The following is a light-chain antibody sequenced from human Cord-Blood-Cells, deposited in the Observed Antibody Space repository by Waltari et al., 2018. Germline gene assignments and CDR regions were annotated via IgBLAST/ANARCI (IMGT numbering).Light chain of an antibody. CDR2: DVS. CDR1: SSDVGGYNY. V-gene: IGLV2-14*01. Sequence: QSALTQPASVSGSPGQSLTIPCTGTSSDVGGYNYVSWYRQHPGKAPKPMLFDVSNRPSGVSNRFSGSKSGNTASLTISGLQAEDEADYYCHSYTSSSTCVFGGGTKLTVL. J-gene: IGLJ3*02. CDR3: HSYTSSSTCV.